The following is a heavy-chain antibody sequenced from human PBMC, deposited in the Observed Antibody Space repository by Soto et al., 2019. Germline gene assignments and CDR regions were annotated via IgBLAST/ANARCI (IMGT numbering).Heavy chain of an antibody. V-gene: IGHV4-59*01. CDR2: IYYSGST. J-gene: IGHJ3*02. D-gene: IGHD6-19*01. CDR3: ARSSPVADFYDAFDI. Sequence: QVQLQESGPGLVKPSETLSLTCTVSGGSISSYYWSWIRQPPGKGLEWIGYIYYSGSTNYNPSLKSRVTISVDTSKNQFSLKLSSVTAADTAVYYCARSSPVADFYDAFDIWGQGTMVTVSS. CDR1: GGSISSYY.